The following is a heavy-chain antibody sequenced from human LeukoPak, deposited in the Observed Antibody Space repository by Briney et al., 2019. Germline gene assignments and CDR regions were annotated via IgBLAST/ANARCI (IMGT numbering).Heavy chain of an antibody. CDR2: IYTSGST. V-gene: IGHV4-61*02. CDR3: ARSHADPTVTNFDY. J-gene: IGHJ4*02. Sequence: SQTLSLTSTVSGGSISSGSYYWSWIRQPAGKGLEWIGRIYTSGSTNYNPSLKSRVTISVDTSKNQFSLKLSSVTAADTAVYYCARSHADPTVTNFDYWGQGTLVTVSS. D-gene: IGHD4-17*01. CDR1: GGSISSGSYY.